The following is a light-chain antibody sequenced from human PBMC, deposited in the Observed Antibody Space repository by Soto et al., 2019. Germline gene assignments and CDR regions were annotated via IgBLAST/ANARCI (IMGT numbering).Light chain of an antibody. CDR3: QSYDSSLSGWV. CDR2: DII. Sequence: QSVLTQPASVSGSPGQSITISCTGTSSDVGAYIFVSWYQQHPGKAPKLMIYDIINRPSGVSNRFSGSKSGNTASLTITGLQADDEADYYCQSYDSSLSGWVFGGGTKVTVL. V-gene: IGLV2-14*03. CDR1: SSDVGAYIF. J-gene: IGLJ3*02.